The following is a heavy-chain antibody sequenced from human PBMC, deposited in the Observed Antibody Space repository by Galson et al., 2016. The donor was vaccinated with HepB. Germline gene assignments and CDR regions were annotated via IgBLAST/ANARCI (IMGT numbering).Heavy chain of an antibody. CDR1: GFTFSSYG. CDR2: IWYDGSDK. CDR3: ALLDPYLYYYDSSGYWIEPG. Sequence: SLRLSCAASGFTFSSYGMHWVRQAPGKGLEWVAVIWYDGSDKYYADSVKGRFTISRDNSKNTLYLQMNSLRAEDTAVYYCALLDPYLYYYDSSGYWIEPGWGQGTLVTVSS. V-gene: IGHV3-33*01. J-gene: IGHJ4*02. D-gene: IGHD3-22*01.